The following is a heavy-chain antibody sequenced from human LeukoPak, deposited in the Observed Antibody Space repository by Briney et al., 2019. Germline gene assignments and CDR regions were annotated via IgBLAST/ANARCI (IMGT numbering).Heavy chain of an antibody. V-gene: IGHV3-30*18. CDR3: AKFDVGRYDEYFDWLSDAFDI. CDR2: IAYDGSNK. CDR1: GFTFSSYG. J-gene: IGHJ3*02. Sequence: PGRSLRLSCAASGFTFSSYGMHWVRQAPGKGREWVAVIAYDGSNKYYADSVKGRFTISRDNSKNTLYLQMNSLRAGDTAVYYCAKFDVGRYDEYFDWLSDAFDIWGQGTMVTVSS. D-gene: IGHD3-9*01.